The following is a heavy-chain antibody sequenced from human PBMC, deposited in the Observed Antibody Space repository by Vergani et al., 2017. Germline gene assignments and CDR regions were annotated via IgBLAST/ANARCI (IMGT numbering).Heavy chain of an antibody. CDR3: ATPQTGTTGGMVV. D-gene: IGHD4-17*01. CDR1: GYTFTDHY. V-gene: IGHV1-69-2*01. CDR2: VDPEDGET. J-gene: IGHJ6*01. Sequence: EVQLVQSGAEVKKPGATMKISCKVSGYTFTDHYMHWVKQAPGKGLEWMGLVDPEDGETIYAEKFKGRVTIAADTSTDTAHLELSSLRSEDTAVYYCATPQTGTTGGMVVWGQGTTGIVSS.